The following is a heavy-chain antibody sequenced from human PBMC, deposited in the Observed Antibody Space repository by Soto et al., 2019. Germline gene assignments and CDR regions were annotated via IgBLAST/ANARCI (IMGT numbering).Heavy chain of an antibody. CDR1: GGSISGSY. Sequence: SETLSXTXTVSGGSISGSYWSWIRQPPGKGLEWIGDIYYSGSTNYNPSLKSRVTISVDTSKNQFSLKLSSVTAADTAVYYCARCIVVVPAAITFDYYYYYMDVWGKGTTVTVSS. CDR3: ARCIVVVPAAITFDYYYYYMDV. V-gene: IGHV4-59*12. CDR2: IYYSGST. D-gene: IGHD2-2*01. J-gene: IGHJ6*03.